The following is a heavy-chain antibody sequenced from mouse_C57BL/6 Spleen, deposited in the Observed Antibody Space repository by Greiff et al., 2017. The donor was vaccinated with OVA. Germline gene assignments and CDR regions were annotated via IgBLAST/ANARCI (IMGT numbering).Heavy chain of an antibody. CDR1: GYAFSSYW. CDR3: ARGGDYDRPGFAY. J-gene: IGHJ3*01. Sequence: QVQLKQSGAELVKPGASVKISCKASGYAFSSYWMNWVKQRPGKGLEWIGQIYPGDGDTNYNGKFKGKATLTADKSSSTAYMQLSSLTSEDSAVYFCARGGDYDRPGFAYCGQGTLVTVSA. D-gene: IGHD2-4*01. V-gene: IGHV1-80*01. CDR2: IYPGDGDT.